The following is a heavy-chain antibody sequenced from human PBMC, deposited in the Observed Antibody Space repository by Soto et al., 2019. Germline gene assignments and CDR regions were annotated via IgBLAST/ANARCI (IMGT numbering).Heavy chain of an antibody. Sequence: KASETLSLTCAVYGGSFSGYYWSWIRQPPGKGLEWIGEINHSGSTNYNPSLKSRVTISVDTSKNQFSLKLSSVTAADTAVYYCARGPTRGLRYFDWFSYYGMDVWGQGTTVTVSS. CDR3: ARGPTRGLRYFDWFSYYGMDV. CDR1: GGSFSGYY. V-gene: IGHV4-34*01. D-gene: IGHD3-9*01. CDR2: INHSGST. J-gene: IGHJ6*02.